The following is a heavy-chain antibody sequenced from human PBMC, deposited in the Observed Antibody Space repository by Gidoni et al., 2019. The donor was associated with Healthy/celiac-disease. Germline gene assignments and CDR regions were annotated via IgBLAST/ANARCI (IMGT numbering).Heavy chain of an antibody. Sequence: QLQLQESGPGLVKPSETLSLTCTVSGGSIISSSYSWGWIRQPTGKGLDWIGSIYYSGSTSYNPSIKSRVTISVDTSKNQFSLKLSSVTAAYTAVYYCARHRSGSYFSMVYYFDYWGQGTLVTVSS. CDR3: ARHRSGSYFSMVYYFDY. CDR1: GGSIISSSYS. CDR2: IYYSGST. V-gene: IGHV4-39*01. D-gene: IGHD1-26*01. J-gene: IGHJ4*02.